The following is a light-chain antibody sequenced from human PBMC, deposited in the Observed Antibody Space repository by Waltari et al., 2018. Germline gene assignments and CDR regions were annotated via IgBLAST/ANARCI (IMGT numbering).Light chain of an antibody. CDR3: SSYTSSSTLGV. CDR1: SSDVGGYNY. CDR2: AFS. J-gene: IGLJ2*01. V-gene: IGLV2-14*03. Sequence: QSDRTQPASVSGSPGQSITIPCTGTSSDVGGYNYVSWYQQHPGKAPKLIIYAFSNRPSGVSNRFSGSKSGNTASLTISGLQAEDEADYYCSSYTSSSTLGVFGGGTKLTVL.